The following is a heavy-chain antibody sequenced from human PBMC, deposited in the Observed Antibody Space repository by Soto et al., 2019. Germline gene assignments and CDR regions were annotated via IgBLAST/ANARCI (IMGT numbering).Heavy chain of an antibody. V-gene: IGHV3-21*01. J-gene: IGHJ6*02. Sequence: EVQLVESGGGLVMPGGSLRLSCIGSGFSFNTYSMNWVRQAPGKGLEWVSSIRRSGDYTYYADSLKGRFTISRDNAKNSLSLRMITLRAEDTAVYYCARSTSLGGMDVWGQGTTVTVSS. CDR1: GFSFNTYS. CDR3: ARSTSLGGMDV. D-gene: IGHD1-1*01. CDR2: IRRSGDYT.